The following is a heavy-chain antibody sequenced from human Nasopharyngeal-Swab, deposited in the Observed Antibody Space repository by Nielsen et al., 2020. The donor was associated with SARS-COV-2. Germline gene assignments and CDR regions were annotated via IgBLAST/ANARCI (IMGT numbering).Heavy chain of an antibody. CDR3: ARAYDY. V-gene: IGHV3-74*01. CDR1: GSTLSDYW. CDR2: IKSDGSKR. Sequence: GGSLRLSCAASGSTLSDYWMNWVRQVPGKGLVWISGIKSDGSKRVFADSVKGRFTISRDSAKNTVYLQMNSLRAEDTAVYYCARAYDYWGQGTLVTVSS. J-gene: IGHJ4*02.